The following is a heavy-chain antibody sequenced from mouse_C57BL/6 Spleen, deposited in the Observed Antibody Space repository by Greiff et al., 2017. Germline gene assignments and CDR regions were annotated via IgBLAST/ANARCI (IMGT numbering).Heavy chain of an antibody. D-gene: IGHD1-1*01. V-gene: IGHV5-4*01. Sequence: EVKLVESGGGLVKPGGSLKLSCAASGFTFSSYAMSWVRQTPEKRLEWVATISDGGSYTYYPDNVKGRFTISRDNAKNNLYLQMSHLKSEDTAMYYCARDDYGSSDEGLWYFDVWGTGTTVTVSS. CDR2: ISDGGSYT. CDR1: GFTFSSYA. J-gene: IGHJ1*03. CDR3: ARDDYGSSDEGLWYFDV.